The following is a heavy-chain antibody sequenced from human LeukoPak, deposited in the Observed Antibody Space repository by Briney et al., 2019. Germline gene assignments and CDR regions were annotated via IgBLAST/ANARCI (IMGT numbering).Heavy chain of an antibody. J-gene: IGHJ6*04. CDR3: ARAGTVSSQYTPDYIVVVPAAMEGSMDV. Sequence: SETLSLTCTVSGGSISSSSYYWGWIRQPPGKGLEWIGSIYYSGSTYYNPSLKSRVTISVDTSKNQFSLKLSSVTAADTAVYYCARAGTVSSQYTPDYIVVVPAAMEGSMDVWGKGTTVTVSS. CDR1: GGSISSSSYY. CDR2: IYYSGST. D-gene: IGHD2-2*01. V-gene: IGHV4-39*07.